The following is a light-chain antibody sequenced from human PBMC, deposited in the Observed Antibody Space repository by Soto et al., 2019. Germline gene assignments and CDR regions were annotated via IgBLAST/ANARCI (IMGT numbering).Light chain of an antibody. CDR2: EVS. CDR1: SSDVGGYDY. CDR3: SSYTSSTTVV. Sequence: QSVLTQPASVSGPPGQSITISCTGTSSDVGGYDYVSWYQQHPGKAPKLIIFEVSSRPSGVSNRFSASKSGNTASLTISGLQPEDEADYYCSSYTSSTTVVFGGGTKLTVL. J-gene: IGLJ3*02. V-gene: IGLV2-14*01.